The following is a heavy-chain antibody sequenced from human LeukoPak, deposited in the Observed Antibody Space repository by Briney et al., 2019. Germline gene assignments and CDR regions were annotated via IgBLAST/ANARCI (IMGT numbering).Heavy chain of an antibody. CDR3: AKDVSLGFCSGGSCSVHFDY. CDR2: ISWNSGTI. Sequence: PGGSLRLSCAASGFTFDNYAMHWVRQAPGKGLEGVSGISWNSGTIGYVDSVKGRFTISRDNAKNSLYLQMDSLRAEDMALYYCAKDVSLGFCSGGSCSVHFDYWGQGTLVTVSS. D-gene: IGHD2-15*01. CDR1: GFTFDNYA. J-gene: IGHJ4*02. V-gene: IGHV3-9*03.